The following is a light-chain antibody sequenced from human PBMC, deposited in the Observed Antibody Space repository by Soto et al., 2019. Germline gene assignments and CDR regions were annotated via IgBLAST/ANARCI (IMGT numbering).Light chain of an antibody. CDR3: SSYSGTNSNVI. J-gene: IGLJ2*01. CDR1: YSDIGDYNY. V-gene: IGLV2-8*01. CDR2: EGS. Sequence: QSALTQPPSASGSPGQSVTISCAGTYSDIGDYNYVSWYQQHPGKVPKLIISEGSKRPSGVPDRFSGSKSGYTASLTVSDLQPAHEAVYYCSSYSGTNSNVIFGGGTQLTVL.